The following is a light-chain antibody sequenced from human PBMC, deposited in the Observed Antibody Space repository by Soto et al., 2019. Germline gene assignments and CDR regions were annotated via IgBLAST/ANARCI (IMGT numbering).Light chain of an antibody. CDR1: SSDVGGYNY. CDR2: EVS. V-gene: IGLV2-14*01. Sequence: QCLLTQTASVSGSPGQSVTISCTGTSSDVGGYNYVSWYQHYPGKAPKLVIFEVSIRPSGVSIRFSGSKYGNTASLTTSGLQTEDEADYYCSSYTSRPSLFVFGSGTKVTVL. J-gene: IGLJ1*01. CDR3: SSYTSRPSLFV.